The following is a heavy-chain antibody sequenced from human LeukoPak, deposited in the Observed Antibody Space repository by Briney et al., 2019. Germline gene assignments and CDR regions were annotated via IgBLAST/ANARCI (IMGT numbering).Heavy chain of an antibody. Sequence: GGSLRLSCGASGFTFSSYSMNWVRQAPGKGLEWVSYISSGSSTIYYADSVKGRFTISRDNAKNSLYLQMNSLRAEDTAVYYCARVDSSFYGMDVWGQGTTVTVSS. CDR3: ARVDSSFYGMDV. J-gene: IGHJ6*02. D-gene: IGHD6-6*01. V-gene: IGHV3-48*04. CDR2: ISSGSSTI. CDR1: GFTFSSYS.